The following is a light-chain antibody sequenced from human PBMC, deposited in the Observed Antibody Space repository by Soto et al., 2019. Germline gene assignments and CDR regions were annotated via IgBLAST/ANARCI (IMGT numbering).Light chain of an antibody. CDR3: NSYAGHTQGV. CDR2: DVS. Sequence: QSVLTQPASVSGSPGQSITISCTGTSSDVGGYNSVSWYQQHPGKAPKLMIYDVSNRPSGVSNRFSGSKSGNTASLTISGLQAEDEADYYSNSYAGHTQGVFRPGTKVPVL. V-gene: IGLV2-14*01. J-gene: IGLJ1*01. CDR1: SSDVGGYNS.